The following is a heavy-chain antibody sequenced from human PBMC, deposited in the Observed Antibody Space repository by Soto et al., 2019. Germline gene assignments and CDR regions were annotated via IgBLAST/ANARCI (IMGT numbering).Heavy chain of an antibody. CDR1: GGSISSGGYY. CDR3: ARTSITMVRGVLYYYYGMDV. V-gene: IGHV4-31*03. Sequence: QVQLQESGPGLVKPSQTLSLTCTVSGGSISSGGYYWSWIRQHPGKGLEWIGYIYYSGSTYYNPSLKSRVTRSVDTSKNQFSLKLSSVTAADTAVYYCARTSITMVRGVLYYYYGMDVWGQGTTVTVSS. J-gene: IGHJ6*02. CDR2: IYYSGST. D-gene: IGHD3-10*01.